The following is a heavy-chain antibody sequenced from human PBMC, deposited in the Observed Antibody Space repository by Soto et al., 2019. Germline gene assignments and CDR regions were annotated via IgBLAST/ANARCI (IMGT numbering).Heavy chain of an antibody. Sequence: GGSLRLSCAASGFTFTTYWMHWVRQVPGKGLVWVSRIKGDGSSLSYADSVKGRFTISRDNVENTVYLQMGSLRADDTAVYYCAGRRVNYDFWSGVDYWGQGTLVTVSS. CDR2: IKGDGSSL. D-gene: IGHD3-3*01. CDR1: GFTFTTYW. V-gene: IGHV3-74*01. J-gene: IGHJ4*02. CDR3: AGRRVNYDFWSGVDY.